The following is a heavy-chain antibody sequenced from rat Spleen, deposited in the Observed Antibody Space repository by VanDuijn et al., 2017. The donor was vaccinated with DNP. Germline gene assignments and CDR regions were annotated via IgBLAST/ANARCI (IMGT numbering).Heavy chain of an antibody. Sequence: EVQLQESGPGLVKPSQSLSLTCSVTGYSITSNYWGWIRQFPGNKMEYIGHISYSGSTNYNPSLKSRISITRDTSKNQFFLQLNSVTPEDTATYYCARLGWHGWFAYWGQGTLVTVSS. CDR1: GYSITSNY. V-gene: IGHV3-1*01. CDR2: ISYSGST. D-gene: IGHD1-11*01. CDR3: ARLGWHGWFAY. J-gene: IGHJ3*01.